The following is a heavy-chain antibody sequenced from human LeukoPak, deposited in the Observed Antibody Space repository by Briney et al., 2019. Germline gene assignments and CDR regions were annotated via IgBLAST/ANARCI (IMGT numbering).Heavy chain of an antibody. V-gene: IGHV5-10-1*01. CDR3: ARYTTGDFDY. CDR2: IDPSDSYT. J-gene: IGHJ4*02. CDR1: GYSFTSHW. Sequence: GESLQISCKGSGYSFTSHWISWVRQMPGKGLEWMGRIDPSDSYTNYSPSFQGHVTISADKSISTAYLQWSSLKASDTAMYYCARYTTGDFDYWGQGTLVTVSS. D-gene: IGHD1-1*01.